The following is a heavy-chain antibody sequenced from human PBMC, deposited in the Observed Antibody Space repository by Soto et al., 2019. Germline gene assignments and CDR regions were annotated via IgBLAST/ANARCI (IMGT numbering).Heavy chain of an antibody. CDR2: ISFDGSSQ. Sequence: GGSLRLSCAASGFTFSMYGMHWVRQAPGKGLEWGALISFDGSSQYYADSVKGRFTISRDYSKNTLYLQMNSLRVEDTAVYYCAKGISSGFMDVWGQGTTVTVSS. J-gene: IGHJ6*02. CDR1: GFTFSMYG. D-gene: IGHD6-19*01. CDR3: AKGISSGFMDV. V-gene: IGHV3-30*18.